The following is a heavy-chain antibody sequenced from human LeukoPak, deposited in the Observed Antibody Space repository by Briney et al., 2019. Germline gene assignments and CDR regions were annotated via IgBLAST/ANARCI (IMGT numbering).Heavy chain of an antibody. CDR2: IYYSGST. CDR1: GGSISSSSYY. V-gene: IGHV4-39*01. Sequence: SETLSLTCTVSGGSISSSSYYWGWIRQPPGKGLEWIGSIYYSGSTYYNPSLKSRVTISVDMSKNQFSLKLSSVTAADTAVYYCARLGGSGSYLDCWGQGTLVTVSS. J-gene: IGHJ4*02. CDR3: ARLGGSGSYLDC. D-gene: IGHD3-10*01.